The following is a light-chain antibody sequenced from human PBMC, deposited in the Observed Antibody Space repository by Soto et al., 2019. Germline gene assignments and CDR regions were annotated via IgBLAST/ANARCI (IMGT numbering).Light chain of an antibody. CDR2: DVS. CDR3: TSYTSSSTVV. CDR1: SSDVGGYSY. J-gene: IGLJ2*01. V-gene: IGLV2-14*03. Sequence: QSALTQPASVSGSAGQTITISCTGTSSDVGGYSYVSWYQQYPGKAPKLIIYDVSNRPSGVSNRFSGSKSGNTASLTISGLQAEDEADYYCTSYTSSSTVVFGGGTQLTVL.